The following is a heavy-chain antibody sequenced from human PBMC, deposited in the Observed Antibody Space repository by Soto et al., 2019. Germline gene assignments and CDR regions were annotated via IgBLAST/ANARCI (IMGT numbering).Heavy chain of an antibody. Sequence: QVQLQESGPGLVKPSENLSLACTVSGDSIRGYYGSWIRQPPGKRLEWIGYTHYTGRTNYNPSLKRRVAMSVDTYKKQFSLRLTSVTAADKAVYYCASDPWEMATISNSLDIWGQGTIGTVSP. D-gene: IGHD5-12*01. CDR1: GDSIRGYY. CDR2: THYTGRT. CDR3: ASDPWEMATISNSLDI. J-gene: IGHJ3*02. V-gene: IGHV4-59*01.